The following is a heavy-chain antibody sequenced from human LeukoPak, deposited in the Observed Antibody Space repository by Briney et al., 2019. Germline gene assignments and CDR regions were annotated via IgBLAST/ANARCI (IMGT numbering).Heavy chain of an antibody. CDR3: TRYSTYGLSDY. CDR1: GYTFTTYY. J-gene: IGHJ4*02. CDR2: IIPIFGTT. D-gene: IGHD4-17*01. V-gene: IGHV1-69*13. Sequence: SVKLSCKASGYTFTTYYMHWVRQAPGQGLEWMGGIIPIFGTTNHAQKFQGRVTITADGSTSTAYMELSSLRSEDTAVYYCTRYSTYGLSDYWGQGTLVSVPS.